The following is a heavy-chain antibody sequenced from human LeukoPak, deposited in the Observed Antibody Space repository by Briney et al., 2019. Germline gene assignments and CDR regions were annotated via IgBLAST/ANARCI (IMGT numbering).Heavy chain of an antibody. D-gene: IGHD6-13*01. Sequence: GGSLRLSCAASGFTFSDYYMSWVRQAPGKGLEWVSSISSSSKYIYYADSVKGRFTISRDNSKNTLYLQMNSLRAEDTAVYYCAKDGFGWQQLTPKGYFDYWGQGTLVTVSS. CDR2: ISSSSKYI. V-gene: IGHV3-11*05. CDR1: GFTFSDYY. CDR3: AKDGFGWQQLTPKGYFDY. J-gene: IGHJ4*02.